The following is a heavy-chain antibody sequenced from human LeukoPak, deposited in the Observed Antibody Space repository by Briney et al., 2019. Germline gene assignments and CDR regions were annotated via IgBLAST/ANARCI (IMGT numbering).Heavy chain of an antibody. J-gene: IGHJ4*02. CDR2: IWYDASNK. CDR3: ARGMFYYGSGSDTGDY. Sequence: PGGSLRLSCAASGFTFSSYGMHWVRQAPGEGLEWVAVIWYDASNKYYADSVKGRFTISRDNSKNSLYLQMNSLRAEDTAVYYCARGMFYYGSGSDTGDYWGQGTLVTVSS. CDR1: GFTFSSYG. V-gene: IGHV3-33*01. D-gene: IGHD3-10*01.